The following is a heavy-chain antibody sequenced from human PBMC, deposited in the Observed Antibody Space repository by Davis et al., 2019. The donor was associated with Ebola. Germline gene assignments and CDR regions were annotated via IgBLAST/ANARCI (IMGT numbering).Heavy chain of an antibody. CDR2: IYYSGST. CDR3: ARDHVDSSGLYYYYYGMDV. CDR1: GGSISSGGYY. J-gene: IGHJ6*02. V-gene: IGHV4-30-4*08. D-gene: IGHD3-22*01. Sequence: SETLSLTCTVSGGSISSGGYYWSWIRQHPGKGLEWIGYIYYSGSTYYNPSLKSRVTISVDTSKNQFSLKLSSVTAADTAVFYCARDHVDSSGLYYYYYGMDVWGQGTTVTVSS.